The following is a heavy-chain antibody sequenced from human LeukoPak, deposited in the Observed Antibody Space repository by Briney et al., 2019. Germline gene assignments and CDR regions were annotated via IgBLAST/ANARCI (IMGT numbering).Heavy chain of an antibody. CDR3: AKPPRVVVVTAFDS. J-gene: IGHJ4*02. Sequence: GGSLRLSCAASGFTFSSYAMTWVRQAPGKGLEWVSSITGSGSSTYYADSVKGRFTISRDNSKNTLYVQMNSLRAEDTAVYFCAKPPRVVVVTAFDSWGQGTLVTVSS. CDR2: ITGSGSST. D-gene: IGHD2-21*02. CDR1: GFTFSSYA. V-gene: IGHV3-23*01.